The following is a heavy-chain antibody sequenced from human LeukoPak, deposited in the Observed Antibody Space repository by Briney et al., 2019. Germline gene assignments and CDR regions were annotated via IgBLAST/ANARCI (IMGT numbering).Heavy chain of an antibody. V-gene: IGHV1-3*01. CDR1: GYTFISYA. CDR2: INVGNGNI. D-gene: IGHD2-8*01. J-gene: IGHJ4*02. CDR3: ARDTFCTNGICYLYHSSDY. Sequence: ASVKVSCTASGYTFISYAMHWVRQVPGQRLEWMGWINVGNGNIKYSQKFQDRITLTRDTSANTAYMELSSLTSEDTAAYYCARDTFCTNGICYLYHSSDYWGQGTLVTVSS.